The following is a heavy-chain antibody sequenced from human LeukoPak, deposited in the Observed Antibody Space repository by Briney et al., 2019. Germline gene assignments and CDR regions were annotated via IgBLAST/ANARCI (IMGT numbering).Heavy chain of an antibody. CDR2: ISNDGSKK. D-gene: IGHD1-26*01. J-gene: IGHJ3*02. Sequence: GGSLRLSCAASGFTFSSYGMHWVRQAPGKGLDWVAVISNDGSKKYYADSVKGRFTISRDNSKNTLSLQVSSLRTEDTAVYYCGKNRYSGSLSPLDIWGQGTMVTVSS. CDR3: GKNRYSGSLSPLDI. CDR1: GFTFSSYG. V-gene: IGHV3-30*18.